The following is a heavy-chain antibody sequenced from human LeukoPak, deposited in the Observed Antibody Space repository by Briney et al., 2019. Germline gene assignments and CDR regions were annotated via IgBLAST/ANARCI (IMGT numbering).Heavy chain of an antibody. CDR3: ARTYYYDSATSGPFDY. D-gene: IGHD3-22*01. Sequence: GGSLRLSCAASGFTFSSYSMNWVRQAPGKGLECVSSISSSSSYIYYADSVKGRFTISRDNAKNSLYLQMNSLRAEDTAVYYCARTYYYDSATSGPFDYWGQGTLVTVSS. CDR1: GFTFSSYS. J-gene: IGHJ4*02. V-gene: IGHV3-21*01. CDR2: ISSSSSYI.